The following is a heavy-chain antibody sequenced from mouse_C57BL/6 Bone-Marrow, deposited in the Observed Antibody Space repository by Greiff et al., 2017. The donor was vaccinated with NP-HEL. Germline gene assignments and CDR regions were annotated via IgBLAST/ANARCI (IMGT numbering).Heavy chain of an antibody. CDR3: ARESYGYFDV. V-gene: IGHV5-4*01. CDR2: ISDGGSYT. Sequence: EVTLVESGGGLVKPGGSLKLSCAASGFTFSSYAMSWVRQTPEKRLEWVATISDGGSYTYYPDNVKGRFTISRDNAKNNLYLQMSHLKSEDTAMYYCARESYGYFDVWGTGTTVTVSS. CDR1: GFTFSSYA. J-gene: IGHJ1*03.